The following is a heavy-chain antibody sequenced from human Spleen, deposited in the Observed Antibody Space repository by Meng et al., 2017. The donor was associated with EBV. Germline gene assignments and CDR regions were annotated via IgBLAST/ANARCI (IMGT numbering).Heavy chain of an antibody. CDR3: ARDQPGWFDP. CDR1: GDSITSGGYS. CDR2: IYHSGTT. J-gene: IGHJ5*02. Sequence: QLHGLCTRRVMRSPTISLTVTVSGDSITSGGYSWTWIRQTSGKGLEWIGNIYHSGTTYYNPSLKSRVTLSVDTSANQFSLKLTSLTAADTAVYYCARDQPGWFDPWGQGTLVTVSS. V-gene: IGHV4-30-2*01. D-gene: IGHD1-14*01.